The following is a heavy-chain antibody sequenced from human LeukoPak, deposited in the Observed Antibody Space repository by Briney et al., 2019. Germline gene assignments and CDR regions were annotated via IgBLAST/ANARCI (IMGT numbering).Heavy chain of an antibody. J-gene: IGHJ6*02. CDR3: ARGGRYYGSGSYPSGMDV. V-gene: IGHV3-21*01. CDR2: ISSSSSYI. Sequence: GSLRLSCAASGFTFSSYSMNWVRQAPGKGLEWVSSISSSSSYIYYADSVKGRFTISRDNAKNSLYLQMNSLRAEDTAVYYCARGGRYYGSGSYPSGMDVWGQGTTVTVSS. D-gene: IGHD3-10*01. CDR1: GFTFSSYS.